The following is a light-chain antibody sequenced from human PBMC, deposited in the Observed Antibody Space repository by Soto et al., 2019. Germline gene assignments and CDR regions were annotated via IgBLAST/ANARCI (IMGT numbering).Light chain of an antibody. CDR1: QTISSW. J-gene: IGKJ4*02. V-gene: IGKV3-15*01. CDR2: GAS. Sequence: SVGDIVTITCRASQTISSWLAWYQQRSGQAPRLLIYGASTRATDMPGRFSGSGSGTEFTLTISSLQSEDFAVYYCQQYKNWPRTFGRGTKVDIK. CDR3: QQYKNWPRT.